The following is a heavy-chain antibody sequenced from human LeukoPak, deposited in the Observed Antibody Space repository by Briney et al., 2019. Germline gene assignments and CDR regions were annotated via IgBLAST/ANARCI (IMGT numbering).Heavy chain of an antibody. V-gene: IGHV4-59*01. CDR3: ARDIPIRNS. Sequence: SETLSLTCTVSGGSISSYYWSWIRQPPGKGPEWVGYIYYSGSTNYNPSLKSRVTISVDTSKNQFPLKLSSVTAADTAVYYCARDIPIRNSWGQGTLVTVSS. J-gene: IGHJ4*02. CDR2: IYYSGST. D-gene: IGHD3-3*02. CDR1: GGSISSYY.